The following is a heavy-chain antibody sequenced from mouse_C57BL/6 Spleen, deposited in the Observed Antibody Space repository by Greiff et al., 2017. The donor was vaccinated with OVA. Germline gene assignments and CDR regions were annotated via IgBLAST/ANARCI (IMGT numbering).Heavy chain of an antibody. CDR2: SSNKANVNTT. J-gene: IGHJ2*01. V-gene: IGHV7-1*01. CDR3: ARDAAGNFDY. Sequence: EVKVVESGGGLVQSGRSLRLSCATSGFTFSDFYMEWVRQAPGKGLEWIAASSNKANVNTTEYSASVKVRFIVSRDTSQSILYLQMNALRAEDTAIYCCARDAAGNFDYWGKGTTLTVSS. D-gene: IGHD4-1*01. CDR1: GFTFSDFY.